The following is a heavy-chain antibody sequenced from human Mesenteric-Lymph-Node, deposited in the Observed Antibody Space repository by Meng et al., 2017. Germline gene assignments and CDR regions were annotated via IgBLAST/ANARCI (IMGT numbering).Heavy chain of an antibody. Sequence: QGQLQESGPGLVKPSQTLSLTCAVYGGSFSGYYWSWIRQPPGKGLEWIGEINHSGSTNYNPSLKSRVTISVDTSKNQFSLKLSSVTAADTAVYYCAREQFGGARYNWFDPWGQGTLVTVSS. V-gene: IGHV4-34*09. J-gene: IGHJ5*02. CDR3: AREQFGGARYNWFDP. CDR2: INHSGST. CDR1: GGSFSGYY. D-gene: IGHD3-16*01.